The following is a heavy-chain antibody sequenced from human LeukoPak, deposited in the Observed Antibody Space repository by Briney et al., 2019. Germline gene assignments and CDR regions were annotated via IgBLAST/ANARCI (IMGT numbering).Heavy chain of an antibody. CDR3: ARGWTMITFGGFDAFDI. J-gene: IGHJ3*02. D-gene: IGHD3-16*01. Sequence: GGSLRLSCAASGFTFSSYSMNWVRQAPGKGLEWVSSISSSSSYIYYADSVKGRFTISRDNAKNSLYLQMNSLRAEDTAVYYCARGWTMITFGGFDAFDIWGQGTMVTVSS. V-gene: IGHV3-21*01. CDR1: GFTFSSYS. CDR2: ISSSSSYI.